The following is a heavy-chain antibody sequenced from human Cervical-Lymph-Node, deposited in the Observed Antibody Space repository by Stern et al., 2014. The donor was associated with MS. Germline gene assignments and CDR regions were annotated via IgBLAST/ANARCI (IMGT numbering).Heavy chain of an antibody. D-gene: IGHD5-24*01. V-gene: IGHV1-18*01. CDR3: ARGYIMDV. CDR1: GYTFSSYG. Sequence: QDQLVESGPEVKKPGASVRVSCKGSGYTFSSYGISWVRQTPGQGLEWMGWISGYKGNTNYAQKFQDRVTMTTDTSTSIAYLEFRSLRSDDTAFYYCARGYIMDVWGQGTTVTVSS. J-gene: IGHJ6*02. CDR2: ISGYKGNT.